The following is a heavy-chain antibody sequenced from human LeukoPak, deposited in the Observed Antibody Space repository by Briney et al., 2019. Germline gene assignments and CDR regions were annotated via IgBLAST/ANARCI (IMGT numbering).Heavy chain of an antibody. CDR3: ARGFGKVAANVFGGYTMDV. D-gene: IGHD6-6*01. Sequence: PGRSLRLSCAASGFSFNSYPMHWVRQAPGKGLEWVSLIYTGGSTYYADSVKGRFTISRDNSKNTLYLQMNSLRPEDTAVYYCARGFGKVAANVFGGYTMDVWGQGTTVTVSS. CDR2: IYTGGST. V-gene: IGHV3-66*02. CDR1: GFSFNSYP. J-gene: IGHJ6*02.